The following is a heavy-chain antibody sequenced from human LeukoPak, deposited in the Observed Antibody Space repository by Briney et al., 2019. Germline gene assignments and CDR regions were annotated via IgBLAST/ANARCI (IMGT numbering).Heavy chain of an antibody. CDR2: IYYSGST. Sequence: SETLSLTCTVSGGSISSSSYYWGWIRQPPGKGLEWIGSIYYSGSTYYNPSLKSRVTISVDTSKNQFSLKLSSVTAADTAVYYCAREDSSSWPSYFQHWGQGTLVTVSS. CDR3: AREDSSSWPSYFQH. D-gene: IGHD6-13*01. J-gene: IGHJ1*01. CDR1: GGSISSSSYY. V-gene: IGHV4-39*07.